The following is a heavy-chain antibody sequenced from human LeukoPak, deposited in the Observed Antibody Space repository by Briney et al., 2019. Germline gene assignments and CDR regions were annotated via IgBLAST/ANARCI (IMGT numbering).Heavy chain of an antibody. CDR2: IIPIFGTA. CDR1: GYTFPSYF. Sequence: GASVKVSCKASGYTFPSYFMHWVRQAPGQGLEWMGGIIPIFGTANYAQKFQGRVTITADESTSTAYMELSSLRSEDTAVYYCARRVLEWVVSELDYYYYGMDVWGQGTTVTVSS. J-gene: IGHJ6*02. V-gene: IGHV1-69*13. CDR3: ARRVLEWVVSELDYYYYGMDV. D-gene: IGHD3-3*01.